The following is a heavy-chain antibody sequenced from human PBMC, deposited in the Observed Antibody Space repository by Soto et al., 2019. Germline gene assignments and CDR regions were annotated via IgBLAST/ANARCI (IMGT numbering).Heavy chain of an antibody. CDR3: AKEMTTNRYWYGEFDY. Sequence: GGSLRLSCAVSGFTFSSHAMSWVRQAPGKGLEWVSGISDSGGSTYYVDSVKGRFTISRDNSKNTLYLQMNSLRAEDTAVYYCAKEMTTNRYWYGEFDYWGQGSLVTVSS. CDR1: GFTFSSHA. V-gene: IGHV3-23*01. D-gene: IGHD3-10*01. J-gene: IGHJ4*02. CDR2: ISDSGGST.